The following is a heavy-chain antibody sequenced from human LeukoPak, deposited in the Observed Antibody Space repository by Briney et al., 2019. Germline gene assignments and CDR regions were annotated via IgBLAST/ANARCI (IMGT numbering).Heavy chain of an antibody. CDR3: ARVCTNVWYSGYLHMDV. V-gene: IGHV3-21*01. D-gene: IGHD2-21*02. CDR1: GFTLSSYN. Sequence: GGSLRLSCAASGFTLSSYNMRWVRQAPGKGLEWVSSISWRNIDIEYADSVKGRFTISRDNAKKSLYLQMNNLRVEDTAVYYCARVCTNVWYSGYLHMDVWGKGTTVTVSS. CDR2: ISWRNIDI. J-gene: IGHJ6*03.